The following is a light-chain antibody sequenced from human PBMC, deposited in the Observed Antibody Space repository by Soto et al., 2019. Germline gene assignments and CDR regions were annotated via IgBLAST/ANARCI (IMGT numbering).Light chain of an antibody. CDR1: KLGEKN. CDR2: QDS. J-gene: IGLJ1*01. V-gene: IGLV3-1*01. CDR3: QAWDSSTGV. Sequence: SYELTQPPSVSVSPGQTASITCSGAKLGEKNASWYQQKPGQSPVLVIYQDSKRPSGIPERFSGSNSGNTATLTISGTQAMDGADYYCQAWDSSTGVFGTGTKLTVL.